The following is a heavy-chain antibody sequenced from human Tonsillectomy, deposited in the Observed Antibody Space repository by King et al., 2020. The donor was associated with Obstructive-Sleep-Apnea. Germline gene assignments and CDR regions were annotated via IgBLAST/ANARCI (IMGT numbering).Heavy chain of an antibody. CDR1: RFTFSSYG. V-gene: IGHV3-30*18. CDR3: AKANYGDYSLGY. CDR2: ISYDGSNK. J-gene: IGHJ4*02. D-gene: IGHD4-17*01. Sequence: VQLVESGGGVVQPGRSLRLSCATSRFTFSSYGKHWVRQAPGKGLEWVAVISYDGSNKHYADSVKGRFTISSDNSKNTLYLQMNSLRAEDTAVYYCAKANYGDYSLGYWGQGTLVTVSS.